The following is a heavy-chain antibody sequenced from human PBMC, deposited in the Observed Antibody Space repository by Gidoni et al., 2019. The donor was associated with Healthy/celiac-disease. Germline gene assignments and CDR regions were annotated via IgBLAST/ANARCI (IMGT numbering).Heavy chain of an antibody. CDR1: GGSISSSY. CDR3: ARDGSDCSGGSCYPEDWFDP. J-gene: IGHJ5*02. Sequence: QVQLQESGPALVKPSETLSLTCTVSGGSISSSYWIWIRQPPGKGLEWIGYIYYRGSTNYNPSLKSRVTISVDTSKNQFSLKLSSVTAADTAVYYCARDGSDCSGGSCYPEDWFDPWGQETLVTVSS. D-gene: IGHD2-15*01. CDR2: IYYRGST. V-gene: IGHV4-59*01.